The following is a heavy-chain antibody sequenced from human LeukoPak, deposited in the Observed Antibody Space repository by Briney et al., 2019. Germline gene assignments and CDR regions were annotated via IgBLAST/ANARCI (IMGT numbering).Heavy chain of an antibody. CDR3: ASKNLYGGNRHAFDI. CDR1: GGSFNDYQ. D-gene: IGHD4-23*01. CDR2: INHSGST. Sequence: SETLSLTCVVYGGSFNDYQWSWVRQPPGKGLEWIGEINHSGSTYYNPSLKSRVTISVDTSKNQFSLKLSSVTAADTAVYYCASKNLYGGNRHAFDIWGQGTMVTVSS. J-gene: IGHJ3*02. V-gene: IGHV4-34*01.